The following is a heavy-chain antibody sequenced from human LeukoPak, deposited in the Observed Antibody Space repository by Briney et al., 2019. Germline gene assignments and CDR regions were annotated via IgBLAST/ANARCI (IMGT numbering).Heavy chain of an antibody. V-gene: IGHV4-4*07. Sequence: SETLSLTCTVSGGSISSYYWSWIRQPAGKGLEWIGRIYTSGSTNYNPSLKSRVTMSVDTSKNQFSLKLSSVTAADTAVYYCAGASGKGFWSGYSQYYYYYYMDVWGKGTTVTVSS. D-gene: IGHD3-3*01. J-gene: IGHJ6*03. CDR1: GGSISSYY. CDR2: IYTSGST. CDR3: AGASGKGFWSGYSQYYYYYYMDV.